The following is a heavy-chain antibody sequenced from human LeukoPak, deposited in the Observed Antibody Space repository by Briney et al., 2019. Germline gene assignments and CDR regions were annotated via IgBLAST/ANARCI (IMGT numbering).Heavy chain of an antibody. Sequence: SETLSLTCAVYGESFSGYFWNWIRQPPGKGLEWIGEINHSGSTSNHNPSLKSRVTMSVDTSKNQFSLKLSSVTAADTAVYYCARERYYDYMDVWGKGTTVTVSS. J-gene: IGHJ6*03. D-gene: IGHD3-3*01. CDR3: ARERYYDYMDV. CDR1: GESFSGYF. V-gene: IGHV4-34*01. CDR2: INHSGSTS.